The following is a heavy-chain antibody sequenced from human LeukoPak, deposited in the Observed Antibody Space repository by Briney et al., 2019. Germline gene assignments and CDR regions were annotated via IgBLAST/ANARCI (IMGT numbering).Heavy chain of an antibody. CDR2: VYASGST. Sequence: TSGTLSLTCTVSGGSISGYYWSWIRHPAGKGLEWIGRVYASGSTHYNPSVKSRVTMSVDASRNQFSLKLSSVTAADTAVYFCARDIGYCTSANCYGRFNWFDPWGQGTLVTVSS. D-gene: IGHD2-2*01. J-gene: IGHJ5*02. V-gene: IGHV4-4*07. CDR3: ARDIGYCTSANCYGRFNWFDP. CDR1: GGSISGYY.